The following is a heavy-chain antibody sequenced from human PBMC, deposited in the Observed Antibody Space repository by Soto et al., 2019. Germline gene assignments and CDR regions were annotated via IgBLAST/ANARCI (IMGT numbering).Heavy chain of an antibody. V-gene: IGHV3-74*01. CDR2: INSDGSST. J-gene: IGHJ4*02. CDR1: GFTFSSYW. D-gene: IGHD3-22*01. Sequence: GGSLRLSCAASGFTFSSYWMHWVRQAPGKGLVWVSRINSDGSSTSYADSVKGRFTISRDNAKNTLYLQMNSLRAEDTAVYYCATAYYDSSGYDFWGQGTLVTVSS. CDR3: ATAYYDSSGYDF.